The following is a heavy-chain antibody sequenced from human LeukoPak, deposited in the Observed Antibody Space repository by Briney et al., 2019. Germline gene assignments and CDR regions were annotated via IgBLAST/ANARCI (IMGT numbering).Heavy chain of an antibody. J-gene: IGHJ4*02. Sequence: ASVNFSCKALEYTFTDYYIHWVRQAPGQGLEWMGWINPKSGGRDTNYAQKFRGRVTMTTDTSISTAYMELSRLRSDDTAVYFCAKGHYDGDHPHYDGGSVDSWGQGTHITVSS. D-gene: IGHD2-21*01. CDR1: EYTFTDYY. V-gene: IGHV1-2*02. CDR3: AKGHYDGDHPHYDGGSVDS. CDR2: INPKSGGRDT.